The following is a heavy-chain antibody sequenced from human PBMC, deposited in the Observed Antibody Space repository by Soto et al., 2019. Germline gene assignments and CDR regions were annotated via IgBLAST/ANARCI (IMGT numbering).Heavy chain of an antibody. CDR1: GFIFSGYA. CDR3: AKETSAYEIDY. J-gene: IGHJ4*02. V-gene: IGHV3-30-3*01. CDR2: ISYDGTTK. Sequence: QVQLVESGGGVVQPGRSLRLSCAASGFIFSGYAMHWVRQAPGKGLEWVAVISYDGTTKYYADSVKGRFTVSRDNSKNTLYVQMNNLSAEDTAMYYCAKETSAYEIDYWGQGTLVTVSS. D-gene: IGHD5-12*01.